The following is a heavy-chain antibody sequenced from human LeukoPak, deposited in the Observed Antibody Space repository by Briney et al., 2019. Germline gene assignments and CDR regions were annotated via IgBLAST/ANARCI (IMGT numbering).Heavy chain of an antibody. CDR1: GFTFGIYE. CDR3: ARVAGEDGDYFFDY. J-gene: IGHJ4*02. CDR2: VSSSGTTM. Sequence: GGSLRLSCAASGFTFGIYEMNWVRQPPGKGLEWVSYVSSSGTTMYYADSVKGRFTISRDNAKNSLYLQMNSLRAEDTALYYCARVAGEDGDYFFDYWGQGTLVTVSS. D-gene: IGHD4-17*01. V-gene: IGHV3-48*03.